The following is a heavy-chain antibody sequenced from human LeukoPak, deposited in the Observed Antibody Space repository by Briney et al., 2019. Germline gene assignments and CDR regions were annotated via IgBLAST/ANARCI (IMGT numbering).Heavy chain of an antibody. CDR1: GGSFSGYY. Sequence: SETLSLTCAVYGGSFSGYYWSWIRQPPGKGLEWIGEINHSGSTNYNPSLKSRVTISVDTSKNQFSLKLSSVTAADTAVYYCARDRELDYWGQGTLVTVSS. CDR2: INHSGST. D-gene: IGHD3-10*01. CDR3: ARDRELDY. J-gene: IGHJ4*02. V-gene: IGHV4-34*01.